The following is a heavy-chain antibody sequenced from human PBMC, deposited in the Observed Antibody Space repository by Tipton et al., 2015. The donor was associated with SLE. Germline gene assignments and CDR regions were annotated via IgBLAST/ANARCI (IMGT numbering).Heavy chain of an antibody. Sequence: TLSLTCTVSGGSFSVYYWSWIRQPPGKGLEWIGYMYYSGTTNYNPSLKSRVTISVDTSKNQFSLNLNSVTAADTAVYYCARSRLLDCGGDCYLDYWGQGTLVTASS. CDR2: MYYSGTT. J-gene: IGHJ4*03. CDR3: ARSRLLDCGGDCYLDY. V-gene: IGHV4-59*01. D-gene: IGHD2-21*01. CDR1: GGSFSVYY.